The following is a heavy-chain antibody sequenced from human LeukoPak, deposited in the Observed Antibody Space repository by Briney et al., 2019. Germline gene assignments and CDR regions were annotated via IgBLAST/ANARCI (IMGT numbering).Heavy chain of an antibody. Sequence: SETLSLTCTVSGGSTSRYYWSWIRQPPGKRLQWLGYIYYSGSTTYNPSLKSRLTMSVDTSKNQISLKLISLTAADTAVYYCARLPGIAAVWGQGTLVTVSS. CDR1: GGSTSRYY. J-gene: IGHJ4*02. CDR3: ARLPGIAAV. CDR2: IYYSGST. D-gene: IGHD6-13*01. V-gene: IGHV4-59*08.